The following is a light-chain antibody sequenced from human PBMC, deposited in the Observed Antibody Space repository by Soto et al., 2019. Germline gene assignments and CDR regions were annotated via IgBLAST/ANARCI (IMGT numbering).Light chain of an antibody. CDR3: QQYNSGPPIT. J-gene: IGKJ5*01. Sequence: EIVMTQSPSTLSVPPGEGVTLSCRASESVRSKVAWYQQKPGQAPRLLIYGSSTRATGIPDRFRGSGSGTEYTLTISSLQSEDFAVYYCQQYNSGPPITFGQGTLLEIK. V-gene: IGKV3-15*01. CDR1: ESVRSK. CDR2: GSS.